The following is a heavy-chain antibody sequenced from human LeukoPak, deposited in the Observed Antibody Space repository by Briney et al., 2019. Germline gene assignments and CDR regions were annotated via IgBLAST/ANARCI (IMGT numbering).Heavy chain of an antibody. CDR1: GFTFSSYA. D-gene: IGHD3-10*01. CDR2: ISHDGSNK. J-gene: IGHJ4*02. CDR3: ARDGYSGSGSYSHHFDY. V-gene: IGHV3-30*04. Sequence: GRSLRLSCAASGFTFSSYAMHWVRQAPGKGLEWVAVISHDGSNKYYADSVKGRFTISRDNSKNTLYLQMNSLRAEDTAVYYCARDGYSGSGSYSHHFDYWGQGTLVTVSS.